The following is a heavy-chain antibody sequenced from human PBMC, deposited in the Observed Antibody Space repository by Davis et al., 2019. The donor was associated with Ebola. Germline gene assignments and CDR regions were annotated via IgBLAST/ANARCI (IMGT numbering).Heavy chain of an antibody. Sequence: PSETLSLTCAVYGGSFSGYYWSWIRQPPGKGLEWIGEINHSGSTNYNPSLKSRVTISVDTSKNQFSLKLSSVTAADTAVYYCPRVLGYYYYYMDVWGKGTTVTVSS. CDR1: GGSFSGYY. V-gene: IGHV4-34*01. J-gene: IGHJ6*03. CDR2: INHSGST. CDR3: PRVLGYYYYYMDV. D-gene: IGHD2-15*01.